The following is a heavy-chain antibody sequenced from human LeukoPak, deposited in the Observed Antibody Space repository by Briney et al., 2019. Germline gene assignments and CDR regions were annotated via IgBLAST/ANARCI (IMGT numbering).Heavy chain of an antibody. CDR2: IYPGDSDT. CDR3: ARITMVRGVITGAFDI. D-gene: IGHD3-10*01. J-gene: IGHJ3*02. CDR1: GYSFTSYW. Sequence: GESLNTSCTSSGYSFTSYWLGWLRQMPGKGLEWMVIIYPGDSDTRYSPSFQGQVTISADKSISTAYLQWSSLKASDTAMYYCARITMVRGVITGAFDIWGQGTMVTVSS. V-gene: IGHV5-51*01.